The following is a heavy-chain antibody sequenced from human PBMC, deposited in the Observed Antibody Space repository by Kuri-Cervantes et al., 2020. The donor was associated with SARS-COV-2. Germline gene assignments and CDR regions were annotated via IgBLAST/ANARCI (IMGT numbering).Heavy chain of an antibody. V-gene: IGHV3-11*01. J-gene: IGHJ4*02. Sequence: LSLTCAASGFTFSDYYMSWIRQAPGKGLEWVSYISSSGSTIYYADSVKGRFTISRDNAKNSLYLQMNSLRAEDTAVYYCTRVALVDKPVMGRFFDYWGQGNPVTVSS. CDR2: ISSSGSTI. D-gene: IGHD5-12*01. CDR1: GFTFSDYY. CDR3: TRVALVDKPVMGRFFDY.